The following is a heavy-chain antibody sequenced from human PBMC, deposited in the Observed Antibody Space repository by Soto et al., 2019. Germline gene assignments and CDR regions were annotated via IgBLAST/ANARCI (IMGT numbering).Heavy chain of an antibody. CDR2: IIPIFGTA. D-gene: IGHD5-18*01. J-gene: IGHJ4*02. CDR1: GGTFSSYA. CDR3: AREVATMQPGDGYRYGAFDY. Sequence: SVKVSCKASGGTFSSYAISWVRQAPGQGLEWMGGIIPIFGTANYAQKFQGRVTITADKSTSTAYMELSSLRSEDTAVYYCAREVATMQPGDGYRYGAFDYWGQGTLVTVSS. V-gene: IGHV1-69*06.